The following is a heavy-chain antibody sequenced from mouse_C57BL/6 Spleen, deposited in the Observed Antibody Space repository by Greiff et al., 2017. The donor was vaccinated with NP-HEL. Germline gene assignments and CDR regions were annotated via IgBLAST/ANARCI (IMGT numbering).Heavy chain of an antibody. V-gene: IGHV1-54*01. Sequence: QVQLQQSGAELVRPGTSVKVSCKASGYAFTNYLIEWVKQRPGQGLEWIGVINPGSGGTTYNEKFKGKATLTADKSSSTAYMQLSILTSEDSAVYFCARSGYDYDGYYFDYWGQGTTLTVSS. CDR2: INPGSGGT. J-gene: IGHJ2*01. CDR1: GYAFTNYL. CDR3: ARSGYDYDGYYFDY. D-gene: IGHD2-4*01.